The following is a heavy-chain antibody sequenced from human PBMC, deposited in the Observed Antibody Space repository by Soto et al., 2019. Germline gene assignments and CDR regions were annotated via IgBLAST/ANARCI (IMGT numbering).Heavy chain of an antibody. CDR1: GGSISSGGYS. J-gene: IGHJ5*02. Sequence: KTSETLSLTCAVSGGSISSGGYSWSWIRQPPGKGLEWIGYIYHSGSTYYNPSLKSRVTISVDRSKNQFSLKLSSVTAADTAVYYCARVPGPCGQGTLVTVSS. V-gene: IGHV4-30-2*01. CDR2: IYHSGST. CDR3: ARVPGP.